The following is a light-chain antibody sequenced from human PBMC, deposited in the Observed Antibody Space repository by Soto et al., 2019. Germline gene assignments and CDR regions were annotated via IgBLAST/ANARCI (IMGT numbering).Light chain of an antibody. CDR2: DAS. Sequence: EIVMTQSPATLSVSPGERATLSCRASQSVSIDLAWYQQKPGQAPRLLISDASNRATGIPARFSGSGSGTDFTLTISSLEPEDFAVYYCHQRQYWPPITFGQGTRLEI. CDR3: HQRQYWPPIT. J-gene: IGKJ5*01. CDR1: QSVSID. V-gene: IGKV3-11*01.